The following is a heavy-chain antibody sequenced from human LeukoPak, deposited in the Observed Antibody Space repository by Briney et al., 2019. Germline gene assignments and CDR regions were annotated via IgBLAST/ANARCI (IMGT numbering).Heavy chain of an antibody. CDR2: ISYDGSNK. Sequence: PGRSLRLSCAASGFTFSSYGMHWVRQAPGKGLEWVAVISYDGSNKYYADSVKGRFTISRDNSKNTLYLQMNSLRAEDTAVYYCAKGGERRWLQLDYWGQGTLVTVSS. D-gene: IGHD5-24*01. V-gene: IGHV3-30*18. J-gene: IGHJ4*02. CDR3: AKGGERRWLQLDY. CDR1: GFTFSSYG.